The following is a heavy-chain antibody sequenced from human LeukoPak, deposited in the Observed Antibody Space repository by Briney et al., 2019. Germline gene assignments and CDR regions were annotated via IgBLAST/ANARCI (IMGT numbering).Heavy chain of an antibody. CDR1: GFTFSSYA. CDR2: ISGSGGST. D-gene: IGHD4-17*01. Sequence: GGSLRLSCAASGFTFSSYAMSWVRQAPGKGLEWVSAISGSGGSTYYADSVKGRFTISRDNSKNTLYLQMNSLRAADTAVYYCARGLTTVTRGWFHPWGQGTLVTVSS. CDR3: ARGLTTVTRGWFHP. V-gene: IGHV3-23*01. J-gene: IGHJ5*02.